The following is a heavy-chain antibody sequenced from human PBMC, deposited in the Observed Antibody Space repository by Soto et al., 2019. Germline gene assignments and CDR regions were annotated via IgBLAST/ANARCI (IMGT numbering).Heavy chain of an antibody. D-gene: IGHD3-22*01. Sequence: SETLSLTCTVSGGSISSGDYYWSWIRQPPGKGLEWIGNIYYSGSTYYNPSLKSRVTISVDTSKNQFSLKLSSVTAADTAVYYCARHLHYYDSSGYPDYFDYWGQGTLVTVSS. CDR1: GGSISSGDYY. CDR3: ARHLHYYDSSGYPDYFDY. CDR2: IYYSGST. V-gene: IGHV4-39*01. J-gene: IGHJ4*02.